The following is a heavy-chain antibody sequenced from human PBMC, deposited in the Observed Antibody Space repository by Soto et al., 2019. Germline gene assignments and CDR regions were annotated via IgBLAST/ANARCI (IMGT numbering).Heavy chain of an antibody. CDR3: ARGGDDILTGCDY. D-gene: IGHD3-9*01. V-gene: IGHV1-2*04. CDR1: GYTFTGYY. J-gene: IGHJ4*02. CDR2: INPNSGGT. Sequence: ASVKVSFKASGYTFTGYYMHWVRQAPGQGLEWMGWINPNSGGTNYAQKFQGWVTMTRDTSISTAYMELSRLRSDDTAVYYCARGGDDILTGCDYWGQGTLVTVSS.